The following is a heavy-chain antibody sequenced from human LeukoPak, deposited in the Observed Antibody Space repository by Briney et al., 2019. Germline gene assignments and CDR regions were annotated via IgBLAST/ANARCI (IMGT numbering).Heavy chain of an antibody. CDR3: ARVGVYYGSSGYQRWFDP. CDR1: GGTFSSYA. Sequence: GSSVKVSCKASGGTFSSYAISWVRQAPGQGLEWMGRIIPIFGIANYAQKFQGRVTITADKSTSTAYMELSSLRSEDTAVYYCARVGVYYGSSGYQRWFDPWGQGTLVTVSS. J-gene: IGHJ5*02. CDR2: IIPIFGIA. D-gene: IGHD3-22*01. V-gene: IGHV1-69*04.